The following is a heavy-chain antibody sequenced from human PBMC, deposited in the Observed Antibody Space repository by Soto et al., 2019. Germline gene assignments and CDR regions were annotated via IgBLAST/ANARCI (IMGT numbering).Heavy chain of an antibody. CDR1: GGSISSYY. V-gene: IGHV4-59*01. D-gene: IGHD6-19*01. J-gene: IGHJ4*02. CDR2: IYYSGST. Sequence: SETLSLTCTVSGGSISSYYWSWIRQPPGKGLEWIGYIYYSGSTNYNPSLKSRVTISVDTSKNQFSLKLSSVTAADTAVYYCARESSSGWFDYWGQGTLVTVSS. CDR3: ARESSSGWFDY.